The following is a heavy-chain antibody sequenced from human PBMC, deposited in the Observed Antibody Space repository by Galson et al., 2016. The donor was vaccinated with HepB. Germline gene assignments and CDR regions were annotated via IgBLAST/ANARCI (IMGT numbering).Heavy chain of an antibody. J-gene: IGHJ6*04. Sequence: SLRLSCAASGFTVSRTYMTWVRQAPGKGLEWVSVIKSAGSTDYADSVKGRFTISRDDSKNTAYLQMDSLKTEDTAVYYCSGVDTTMVVDVWGKGTTVTVSS. V-gene: IGHV3-53*01. D-gene: IGHD5-18*01. CDR3: SGVDTTMVVDV. CDR1: GFTVSRTY. CDR2: IKSAGST.